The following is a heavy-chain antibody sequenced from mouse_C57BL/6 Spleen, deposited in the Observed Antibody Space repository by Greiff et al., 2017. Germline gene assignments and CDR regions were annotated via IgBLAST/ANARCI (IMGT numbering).Heavy chain of an antibody. V-gene: IGHV5-6*02. CDR1: GFTFSSYG. D-gene: IGHD1-1*01. J-gene: IGHJ4*01. CDR2: ISSGGSYT. Sequence: DVKLVESGGDLVKPGGSLKLSCAASGFTFSSYGMSWVRQTPDKRLEWVATISSGGSYTYYPDSVKGRFTISRDNAKNTLYLQMSSLKSEDTAMYYGAREDYYGRRDYYAMDYWGQGTSVTVSS. CDR3: AREDYYGRRDYYAMDY.